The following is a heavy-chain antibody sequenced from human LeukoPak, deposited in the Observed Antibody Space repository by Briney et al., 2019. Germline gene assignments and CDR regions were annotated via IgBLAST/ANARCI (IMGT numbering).Heavy chain of an antibody. CDR3: AKGCRSSSCYGN. J-gene: IGHJ4*02. Sequence: PGGSLRLSCAAAGFSFRSYWMHWVRQAPGKGLVWVSRINSDGGDTSYADSVKGRLTISRDNAKNTLYLQMNSLGVEDTAVYYCAKGCRSSSCYGNWGQGTLVSVSS. D-gene: IGHD2-2*01. CDR2: INSDGGDT. CDR1: GFSFRSYW. V-gene: IGHV3-74*01.